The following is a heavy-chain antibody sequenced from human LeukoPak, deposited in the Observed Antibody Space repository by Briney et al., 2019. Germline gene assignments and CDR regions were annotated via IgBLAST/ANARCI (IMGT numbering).Heavy chain of an antibody. Sequence: GGSLRLSCEVSGFTFSSYAMSWVRQAPGKGLEWVSAISGSGGSTYYADSVRGRFTISRDNSKNTLYLQMNNLRTDDTATFYCAKNPLQGGTWDNWGQGTLVTVSS. J-gene: IGHJ4*02. CDR1: GFTFSSYA. V-gene: IGHV3-23*01. CDR3: AKNPLQGGTWDN. CDR2: ISGSGGST. D-gene: IGHD1-7*01.